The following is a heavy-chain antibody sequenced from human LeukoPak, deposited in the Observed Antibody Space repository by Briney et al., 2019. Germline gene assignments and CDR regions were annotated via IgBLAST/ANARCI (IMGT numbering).Heavy chain of an antibody. V-gene: IGHV4-4*07. J-gene: IGHJ3*02. CDR2: IYTSGST. CDR1: GGSISSYY. Sequence: SETLSLTWTVSGGSISSYYWSWIRQPAGKGLEWIGRIYTSGSTNYNPSLKSRVTMSVDTSKNQFSLKLSSVTAADTAVYYCARVHIASGSGSYYNDAFDIWGQGTMVTVSS. CDR3: ARVHIASGSGSYYNDAFDI. D-gene: IGHD3-10*01.